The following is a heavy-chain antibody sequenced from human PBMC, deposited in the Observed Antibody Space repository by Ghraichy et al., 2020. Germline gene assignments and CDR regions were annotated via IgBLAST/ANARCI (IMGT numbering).Heavy chain of an antibody. CDR3: TTSRVLEAGSY. V-gene: IGHV3-15*01. J-gene: IGHJ4*02. CDR1: GFTFSNAW. Sequence: GGSLRLSCAASGFTFSNAWMSWVRQAPGKGLEWVGRIKGKTDGETTDYAAPVKGRFTISRDDSKNTLYLQMNSLTSEDTGVYYCTTSRVLEAGSYWGQGTLVTVSS. D-gene: IGHD2/OR15-2a*01. CDR2: IKGKTDGETT.